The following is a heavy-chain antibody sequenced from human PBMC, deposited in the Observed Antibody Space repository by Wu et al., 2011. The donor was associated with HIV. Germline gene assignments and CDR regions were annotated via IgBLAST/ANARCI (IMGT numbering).Heavy chain of an antibody. Sequence: QVQLVQSGVEVKKPGASVKVSCKASGYTFINYGVSWVRQAPGQGLEWMGGIVPMFGTVDYAQQFQGRVTITADKSMSTVSLELNSLRSEDTAVYYCARAMVVVTNWFDPWGQGTLVIVSS. J-gene: IGHJ5*02. CDR3: ARAMVVVTNWFDP. CDR1: GYTFINYG. V-gene: IGHV1-69*06. D-gene: IGHD3-22*01. CDR2: IVPMFGTV.